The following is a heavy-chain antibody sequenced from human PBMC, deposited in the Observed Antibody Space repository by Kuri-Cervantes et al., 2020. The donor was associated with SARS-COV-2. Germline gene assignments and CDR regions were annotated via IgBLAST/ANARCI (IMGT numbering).Heavy chain of an antibody. CDR2: IWYDGSNK. V-gene: IGHV3-33*08. CDR1: GFTFSSYA. Sequence: GGSLRLSCAASGFTFSSYAMSWVRQAPGKGLEWVAVIWYDGSNKYYADSVKGRFTISRDNSKNTLYLQMNSLRAEDTAVYYCARGPRPVRSGTPVHYYMDVWGKGTTVTVSS. D-gene: IGHD3-3*01. J-gene: IGHJ6*03. CDR3: ARGPRPVRSGTPVHYYMDV.